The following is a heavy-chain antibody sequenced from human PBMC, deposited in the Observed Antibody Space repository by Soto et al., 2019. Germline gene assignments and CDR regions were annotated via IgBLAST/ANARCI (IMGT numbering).Heavy chain of an antibody. J-gene: IGHJ4*02. Sequence: GVSLRLSCVASGFTFSSYWMNWVRQAPGKGLEWVANINQDGNEDNLLDSVKGRFTISRDNAKNSLFLQMNSLRVDDTAVYYCARTGDGHHDFPAYWGQGALVIVSS. V-gene: IGHV3-7*01. CDR2: INQDGNED. CDR3: ARTGDGHHDFPAY. D-gene: IGHD1-1*01. CDR1: GFTFSSYW.